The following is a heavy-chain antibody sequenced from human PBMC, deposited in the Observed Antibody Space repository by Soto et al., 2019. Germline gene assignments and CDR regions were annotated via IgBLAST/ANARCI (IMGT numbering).Heavy chain of an antibody. V-gene: IGHV3-23*01. J-gene: IGHJ6*02. D-gene: IGHD1-1*01. CDR1: GFTFHTYV. CDR2: ITASGDST. Sequence: GGSLRLSCVASGFTFHTYVMNWVRQAPGKGLEWVSSITASGDSTFYSDSLKGRFTISRDNSKDMVYLQMNSLRAEDTALYYCSKGIGTTRLYSMDFWGQGTTVTVSS. CDR3: SKGIGTTRLYSMDF.